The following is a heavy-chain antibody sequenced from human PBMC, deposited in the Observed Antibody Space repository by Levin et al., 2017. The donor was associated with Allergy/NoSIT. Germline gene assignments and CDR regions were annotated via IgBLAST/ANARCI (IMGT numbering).Heavy chain of an antibody. CDR3: ARLRVTGTRKRDY. CDR2: IYWDDAK. CDR1: GFSLSSHGVG. D-gene: IGHD1-14*01. J-gene: IGHJ4*02. V-gene: IGHV2-5*02. Sequence: SGPTLVKPTQTLTLTCTCSGFSLSSHGVGVNWIRQTPGKALEWLALIYWDDAKRYSPSLESRITITRDTSKNQVVLTMTNVDPVDSGTYYCARLRVTGTRKRDYWGQGTLVTVSS.